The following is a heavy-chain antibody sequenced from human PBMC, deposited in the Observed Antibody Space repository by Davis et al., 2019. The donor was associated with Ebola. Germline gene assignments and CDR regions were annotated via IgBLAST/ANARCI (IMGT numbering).Heavy chain of an antibody. D-gene: IGHD3-10*01. CDR3: ARDRAVNWFDP. CDR1: GYTFTSYD. CDR2: ISAYNGNT. Sequence: ASVKVSCKASGYTFTSYDINWVRQATGQGLEWMGWISAYNGNTNYAQKLQGRVTMTTDTSTSTAYMELRSLRSDDTAVYYCARDRAVNWFDPWGQGTLVTVSS. J-gene: IGHJ5*02. V-gene: IGHV1-18*01.